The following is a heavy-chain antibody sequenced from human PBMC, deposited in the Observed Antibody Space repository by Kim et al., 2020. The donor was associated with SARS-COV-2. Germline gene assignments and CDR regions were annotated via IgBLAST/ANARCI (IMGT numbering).Heavy chain of an antibody. V-gene: IGHV4-59*13. CDR2: IYYSGST. CDR1: GGSISSYY. D-gene: IGHD5-18*01. Sequence: SETLSLTCTVSGGSISSYYWSWIRQPPGKGLEWIGYIYYSGSTNYNPSLKSRVTISVDTSKNQFSLKLSSVTAADTAVYYCARSSLWLTPDYYYYYGMDVWGQGTTVTVSS. CDR3: ARSSLWLTPDYYYYYGMDV. J-gene: IGHJ6*02.